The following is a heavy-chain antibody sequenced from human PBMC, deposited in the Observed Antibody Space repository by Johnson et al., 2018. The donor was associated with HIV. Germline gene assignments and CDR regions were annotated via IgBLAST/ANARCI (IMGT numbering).Heavy chain of an antibody. CDR3: ARGSYDGDAFDI. CDR2: IATTGDT. CDR1: GFTFSNYD. D-gene: IGHD1-26*01. Sequence: EVQLVESGGGLVQPGGSLRLSCAASGFTFSNYDMHWVRQPTGKRLEWVSGIATTGDTYYAGSVKGRFTISRENDKNSLYLQLNSLRAGDTALYYCARGSYDGDAFDIWGQGTMVTVSS. J-gene: IGHJ3*02. V-gene: IGHV3-13*01.